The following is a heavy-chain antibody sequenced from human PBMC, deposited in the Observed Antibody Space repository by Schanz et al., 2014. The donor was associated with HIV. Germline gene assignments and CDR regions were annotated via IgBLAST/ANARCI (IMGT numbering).Heavy chain of an antibody. CDR1: GFTFNNYG. CDR2: ISWSSGNI. CDR3: AKAYSTSRPYSMDI. V-gene: IGHV3-9*01. D-gene: IGHD6-6*01. J-gene: IGHJ6*02. Sequence: DVQLVESGGGLVKRGGSLRLSCAASGFTFNNYGVNWVRQAPGKGLEWVSGISWSSGNIGYADSVKGRFTISRDNAKNSLYMQMNSLRGDDTALYYCAKAYSTSRPYSMDIWGQGTTVTVSS.